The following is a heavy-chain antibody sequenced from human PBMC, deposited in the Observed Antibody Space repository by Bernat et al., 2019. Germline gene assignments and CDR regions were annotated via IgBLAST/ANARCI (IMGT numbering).Heavy chain of an antibody. V-gene: IGHV4-39*01. CDR1: GGSISSSSYY. CDR3: ARRTYYYDSSGYYVFDY. D-gene: IGHD3-22*01. J-gene: IGHJ4*02. CDR2: IYYSGST. Sequence: QVQLQESGPGLVKPSETLSLTCTVSGGSISSSSYYWGWIRQPPGKGLEWIGSIYYSGSTYYNPSLKSRVTISVDTSKNQFSLKLSSVTAADTAVYYCARRTYYYDSSGYYVFDYWGQGTLVTVSS.